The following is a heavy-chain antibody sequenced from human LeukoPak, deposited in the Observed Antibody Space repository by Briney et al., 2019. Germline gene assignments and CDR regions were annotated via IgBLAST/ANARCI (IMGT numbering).Heavy chain of an antibody. CDR1: GYSISSGYY. J-gene: IGHJ4*02. V-gene: IGHV4-38-2*02. CDR2: IYHSGST. D-gene: IGHD3-22*01. CDR3: ARLRYYYDSSGYYSLFDY. Sequence: SETLSLTCTVSGYSISSGYYWGWIRQPPGKGLEWIGSIYHSGSTYYNPSLKSRVTISVDTSKNQFSLKLSSVTAADTAVYYCARLRYYYDSSGYYSLFDYWGQGTLVTVSS.